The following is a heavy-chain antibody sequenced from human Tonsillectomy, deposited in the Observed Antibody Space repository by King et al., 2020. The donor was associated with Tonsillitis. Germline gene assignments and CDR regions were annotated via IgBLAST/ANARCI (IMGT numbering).Heavy chain of an antibody. CDR3: AKDDLRWYSYGSIYY. CDR2: ISYDGSNK. V-gene: IGHV3-30*18. D-gene: IGHD5-18*01. Sequence: LQLVQSGGGVVQPGRSLRLSCAASGFTFSSYGMHWVRQAPGKGLEWVAVISYDGSNKYYEDSVKGRFTISRDNSKNTLYLQMNRLRAEDTAVYYCAKDDLRWYSYGSIYYWGQGTLVTVSS. CDR1: GFTFSSYG. J-gene: IGHJ4*02.